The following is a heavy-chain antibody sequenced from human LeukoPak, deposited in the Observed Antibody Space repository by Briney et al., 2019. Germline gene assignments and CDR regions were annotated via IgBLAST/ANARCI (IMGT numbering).Heavy chain of an antibody. Sequence: GGSLRLSCAASGFTFSSYSMNWVRQAPGEGLEWVANIKQDGSEKFYVDSVKGRFAISRDNAKNSVFLQMNSLRAEDTAVYYCARDGLDYYDSSGYYPSNFGYWGQGTLVTVSS. D-gene: IGHD3-22*01. CDR1: GFTFSSYS. J-gene: IGHJ4*02. V-gene: IGHV3-7*01. CDR3: ARDGLDYYDSSGYYPSNFGY. CDR2: IKQDGSEK.